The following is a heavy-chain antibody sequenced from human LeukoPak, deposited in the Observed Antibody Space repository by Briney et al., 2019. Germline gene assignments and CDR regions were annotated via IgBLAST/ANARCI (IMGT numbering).Heavy chain of an antibody. CDR2: IYYSGST. CDR1: GGSISSYY. V-gene: IGHV4-59*01. D-gene: IGHD1-7*01. Sequence: SETLSLICTVSGGSISSYYWSWIRQPPGKGLEWIGYIYYSGSTKYNPPLKSRVTISVDASKTQFSLKLNSVTAADTAVYYCARGSRELYYFDYWGQGTLVTVSS. CDR3: ARGSRELYYFDY. J-gene: IGHJ4*02.